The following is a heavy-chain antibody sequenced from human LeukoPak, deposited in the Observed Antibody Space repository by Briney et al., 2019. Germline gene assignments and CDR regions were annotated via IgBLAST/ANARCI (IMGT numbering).Heavy chain of an antibody. CDR2: INHSGST. D-gene: IGHD3-10*01. V-gene: IGHV4-34*01. Sequence: PSETLSLTCAVYGGSFSGYYWSWIRQPPGKGLEWIGEINHSGSTNYNPSLKSRVTISVDTSKNQFSLKLSSVTAADTAVYYRARAGLDAFDIWGQGTMVTVSS. J-gene: IGHJ3*02. CDR3: ARAGLDAFDI. CDR1: GGSFSGYY.